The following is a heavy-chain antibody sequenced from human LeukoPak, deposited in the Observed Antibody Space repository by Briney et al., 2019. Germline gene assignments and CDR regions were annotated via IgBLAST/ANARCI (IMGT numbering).Heavy chain of an antibody. D-gene: IGHD4-11*01. CDR3: ARDSRVSNSLPFDC. J-gene: IGHJ4*02. CDR1: GDSVSRSTAV. CDR2: TYYRSKWYS. V-gene: IGHV6-1*01. Sequence: SQTLSLTCAISGDSVSRSTAVWNWIRQSPSRGLEWLGRTYYRSKWYSDYADSVKSRITINADTSKNQFSLHLDSVTPEDTAVYYCARDSRVSNSLPFDCWGQGTLVTVSS.